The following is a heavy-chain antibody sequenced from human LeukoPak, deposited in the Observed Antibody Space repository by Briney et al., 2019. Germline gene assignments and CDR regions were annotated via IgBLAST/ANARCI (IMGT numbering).Heavy chain of an antibody. D-gene: IGHD6-13*01. CDR3: ASDGIAVDRGIGYFDY. CDR2: ISGSGGST. J-gene: IGHJ4*02. CDR1: GFTFSSYA. Sequence: GGSLRLSCAASGFTFSSYAMRWVRQAPGKGLECISGISGSGGSTDYADSVKGRFTISRDNSENTLYLQMNSLRAEDTALYYCASDGIAVDRGIGYFDYWGQGTLVTVSS. V-gene: IGHV3-23*01.